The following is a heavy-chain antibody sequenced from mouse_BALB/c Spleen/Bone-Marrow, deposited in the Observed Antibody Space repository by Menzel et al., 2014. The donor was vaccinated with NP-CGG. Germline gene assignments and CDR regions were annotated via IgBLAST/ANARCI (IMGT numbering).Heavy chain of an antibody. V-gene: IGHV1-69*02. CDR2: IYPSDSYT. CDR3: TRSYGSSYEYYFDY. J-gene: IGHJ2*01. Sequence: QVHVKQSGAELVRPEASVKLSRKASGYTFTSYWINWMKQRPGQGLEWIGNIYPSDSYTNYNQKFKDRATLTVDKSSSTAYMQLSSPTSEDSAVYYCTRSYGSSYEYYFDYWGQGTTLTVSS. CDR1: GYTFTSYW. D-gene: IGHD1-1*01.